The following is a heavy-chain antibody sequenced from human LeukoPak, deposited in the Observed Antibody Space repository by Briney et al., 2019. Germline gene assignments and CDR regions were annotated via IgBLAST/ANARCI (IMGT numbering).Heavy chain of an antibody. CDR3: ASADGGRGNVFQGVIKDPS. D-gene: IGHD3-10*01. J-gene: IGHJ4*02. Sequence: PGGSLRHSSAAPRYTFKRHLISSVRHTLGKRPECVANINEKISDKYYVDAVKGRFTISRDNAKNSLYLQMNSLRAEDTALYYCASADGGRGNVFQGVIKDPSWGQGTRVTVSS. V-gene: IGHV3-7*02. CDR2: INEKISDK. CDR1: RYTFKRHL.